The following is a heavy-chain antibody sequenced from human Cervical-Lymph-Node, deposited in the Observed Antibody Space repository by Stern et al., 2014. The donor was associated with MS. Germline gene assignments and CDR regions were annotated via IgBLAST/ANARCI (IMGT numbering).Heavy chain of an antibody. CDR3: VRHHGVDSSGWYGFDY. CDR1: GYTFTTYA. Sequence: QMQLVQSGSELKKPGASVKVSCKASGYTFTTYAMNWVRQAPGQGLEWMGWINTNTGNPTYAQGFTGRFVFSLDTSVTTAYLQISSLKADDTAVYYCVRHHGVDSSGWYGFDYWGQGTLVTVSS. J-gene: IGHJ4*02. CDR2: INTNTGNP. V-gene: IGHV7-4-1*02. D-gene: IGHD6-19*01.